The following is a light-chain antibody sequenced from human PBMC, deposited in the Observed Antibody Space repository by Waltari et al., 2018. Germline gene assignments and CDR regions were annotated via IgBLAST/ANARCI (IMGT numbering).Light chain of an antibody. CDR3: QQSYSTPHT. J-gene: IGKJ1*01. CDR2: AAS. CDR1: QSISSY. Sequence: PSSLSASVGDRVTITCRASQSISSYLNWYQQKPGKAPKLLIYAASSLQSGVPSRFSGSGSGTDFTLTISSLQPEDFATYYCQQSYSTPHTFGQGTKVEIK. V-gene: IGKV1-39*01.